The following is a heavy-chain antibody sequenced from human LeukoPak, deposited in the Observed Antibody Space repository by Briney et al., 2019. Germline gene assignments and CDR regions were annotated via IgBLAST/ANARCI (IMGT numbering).Heavy chain of an antibody. J-gene: IGHJ4*02. D-gene: IGHD4-23*01. CDR1: GGSISSSSYY. CDR3: ARDGGYVDY. CDR2: IYYSGST. Sequence: PSETLSLTCTVSGGSISSSSYYWGWIRQPPGKGLEWIGSIYYSGSTYYNPSLKSRVTISVDTSKNQFSLKLSSVTAADTAVYYCARDGGYVDYWGRGTLVTVSS. V-gene: IGHV4-39*07.